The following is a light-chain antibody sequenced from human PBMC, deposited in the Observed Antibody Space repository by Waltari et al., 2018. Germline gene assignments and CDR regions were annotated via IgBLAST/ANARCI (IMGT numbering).Light chain of an antibody. V-gene: IGKV3-15*01. CDR1: RAIGNN. CDR2: DAS. CDR3: QQFNTLYS. Sequence: EIVMTQSPATLSVSPGGGATLSCRASRAIGNNVAWYQQKPGQPLRLLIFDASTRATGITARFSGSWSGTEFTLTISSLQSEDSAVYFCQQFNTLYSFGQGTKLEIK. J-gene: IGKJ2*01.